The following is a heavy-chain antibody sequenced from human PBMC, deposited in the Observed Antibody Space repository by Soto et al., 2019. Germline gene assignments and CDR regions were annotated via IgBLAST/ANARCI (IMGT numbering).Heavy chain of an antibody. Sequence: PSETLSHTCTVSGGSINSRSYYWGWIRQSPGKGLEWIGSIYYSGSTYYNPSLKSRVAMSVDTSKNQFSLKLRSVSAADTAVYYCARQRTSVVTQAYFDDWGQGSLVTVSS. CDR1: GGSINSRSYY. CDR2: IYYSGST. D-gene: IGHD2-21*02. V-gene: IGHV4-39*01. J-gene: IGHJ4*02. CDR3: ARQRTSVVTQAYFDD.